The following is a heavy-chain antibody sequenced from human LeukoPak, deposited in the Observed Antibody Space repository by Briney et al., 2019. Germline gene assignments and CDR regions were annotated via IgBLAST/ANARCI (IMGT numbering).Heavy chain of an antibody. CDR1: GYTFTSYG. CDR3: ARTDSVEVVAPDP. Sequence: ASVKVSCKASGYTFTSYGMSWVRQAPGQGLEWMGWISPYNGNTNYAQKPQGRVTVTTDTSKSTAYMELRSLRSDDTAVYYCARTDSVEVVAPDPWGQGTLVTVSS. J-gene: IGHJ5*02. V-gene: IGHV1-18*01. CDR2: ISPYNGNT. D-gene: IGHD2-15*01.